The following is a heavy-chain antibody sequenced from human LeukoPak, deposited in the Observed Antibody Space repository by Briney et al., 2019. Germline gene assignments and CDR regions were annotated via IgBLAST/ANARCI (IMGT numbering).Heavy chain of an antibody. J-gene: IGHJ4*01. Sequence: PSETLSLTCTVSGGSISGYYWTWIRQPPGKGLEWIGLIHYTGSTNYNPSLKSRVTISVDTSKNQFSLKLTPVTAADSAIYYCARNYCTGGSCYINDDWGQRALVTVSS. V-gene: IGHV4-59*01. CDR3: ARNYCTGGSCYINDD. CDR2: IHYTGST. D-gene: IGHD2-15*01. CDR1: GGSISGYY.